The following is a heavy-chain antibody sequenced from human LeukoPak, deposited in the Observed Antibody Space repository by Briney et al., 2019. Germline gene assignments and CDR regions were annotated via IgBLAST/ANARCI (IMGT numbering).Heavy chain of an antibody. J-gene: IGHJ4*02. CDR3: AETYNSGWPFDY. CDR2: INPNSGDT. V-gene: IGHV1-2*06. Sequence: ASVKVSCKASENTFTGYYIHWVRQAPGQGLEWMGRINPNSGDTNYAQKFQGRVTMTRDTSISTAHMELSRLRSDDTAVYYCAETYNSGWPFDYWGQGTLVTVSS. CDR1: ENTFTGYY. D-gene: IGHD6-19*01.